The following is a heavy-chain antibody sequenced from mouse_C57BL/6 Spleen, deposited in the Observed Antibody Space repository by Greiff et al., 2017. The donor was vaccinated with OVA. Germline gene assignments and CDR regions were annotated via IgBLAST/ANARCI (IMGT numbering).Heavy chain of an antibody. CDR1: GYTFTSYW. CDR3: ARFPITTYAMDY. D-gene: IGHD1-1*01. Sequence: QVQLQQPGAELVKPGASVKLSCKASGYTFTSYWMHWVKQRPGQGLEWIGMIHPNSGSTNYNEKFKSKATLTVDKSSSTAYMQLSSLTSKDSAVYYCARFPITTYAMDYWGQGTSVTVSS. CDR2: IHPNSGST. V-gene: IGHV1-64*01. J-gene: IGHJ4*01.